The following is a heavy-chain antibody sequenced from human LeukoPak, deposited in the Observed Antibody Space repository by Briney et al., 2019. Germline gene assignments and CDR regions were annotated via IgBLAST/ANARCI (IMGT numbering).Heavy chain of an antibody. V-gene: IGHV3-23*01. CDR1: GFTFSSYA. D-gene: IGHD3-10*01. CDR3: AKDMVRGFVFFRGSKFDY. CDR2: ISGSGGST. Sequence: GGSLRLSCAASGFTFSSYAMSWVRQAPGKGLEWVSAISGSGGSTYYADSVKGRFTISRDNSKNTLYLQMNSLRAEDRAVYYCAKDMVRGFVFFRGSKFDYWGQGTLVTVSS. J-gene: IGHJ4*02.